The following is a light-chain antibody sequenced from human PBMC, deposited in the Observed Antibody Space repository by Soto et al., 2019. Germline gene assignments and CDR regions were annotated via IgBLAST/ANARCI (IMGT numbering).Light chain of an antibody. CDR1: QGINHY. CDR2: ATS. Sequence: DIQMTQSPSSLSASVGDRVTITCRASQGINHYLAWFQQKPGKVPKLLIYATSTLQSGVPSRFSGSGFGTDFTLTISSLQPEDVETSYCQKHNSAPLFFGPGTKVEIK. J-gene: IGKJ3*01. CDR3: QKHNSAPLF. V-gene: IGKV1-27*01.